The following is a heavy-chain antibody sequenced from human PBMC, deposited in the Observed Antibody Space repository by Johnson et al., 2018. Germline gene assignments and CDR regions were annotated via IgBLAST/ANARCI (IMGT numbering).Heavy chain of an antibody. J-gene: IGHJ6*03. V-gene: IGHV3-74*02. CDR3: VRANYYYYMDV. CDR1: GFTFRTYW. CDR2: INSDGSST. Sequence: VQLVESGGGLVQPGGSLRLSCEASGFTFRTYWMHWVRQVPGKGLVWVSRINSDGSSTIYADSVKGRFTISRDNAKNTLYLQMNRLRAEDTAVYYCVRANYYYYMDVWGKGTTVTVPS.